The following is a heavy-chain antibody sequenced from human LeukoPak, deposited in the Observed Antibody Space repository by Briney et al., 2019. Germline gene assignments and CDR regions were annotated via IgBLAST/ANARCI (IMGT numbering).Heavy chain of an antibody. V-gene: IGHV3-23*01. J-gene: IGHJ3*02. Sequence: GGSLRLSCAASGFRFSSYGMSWVRQAPGKGLDWVSSISGSGDSTYYADSVKGRFTISRDNSKNTLYLQMNSLRAEDTAVYYCAKATLYYDFWSGYYKTGAFDIWGQGTMVTVSS. CDR1: GFRFSSYG. D-gene: IGHD3-3*01. CDR3: AKATLYYDFWSGYYKTGAFDI. CDR2: ISGSGDST.